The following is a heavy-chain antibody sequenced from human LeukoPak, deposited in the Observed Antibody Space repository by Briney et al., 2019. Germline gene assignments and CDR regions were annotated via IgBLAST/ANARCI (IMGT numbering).Heavy chain of an antibody. CDR3: AKDARARGGNNWFDP. D-gene: IGHD2-15*01. CDR2: ISGSGGST. Sequence: GGSLRLSCAASGFTFSSYSMNWVRQAPGKGLEWVSAISGSGGSTYYADSVKGWFTISRDNSRNTMYLQMKSLRVEDTAVYYCAKDARARGGNNWFDPWGQGTRVTVSS. J-gene: IGHJ5*02. V-gene: IGHV3-23*01. CDR1: GFTFSSYS.